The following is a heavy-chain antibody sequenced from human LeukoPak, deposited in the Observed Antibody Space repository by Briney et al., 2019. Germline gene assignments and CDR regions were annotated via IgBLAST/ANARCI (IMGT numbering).Heavy chain of an antibody. CDR2: INAGNGNT. D-gene: IGHD3-10*01. J-gene: IGHJ6*02. CDR3: ARRVQDYYYYYGMDV. V-gene: IGHV1-3*01. Sequence: ASVKVSCKASGYTFTSYAMHWVRQAPGQRLEWMGWINAGNGNTKYSQKFQGRVTITRDTSASTAYTELSSLRSEDTAVYYCARRVQDYYYYYGMDVWGQGTTVTVSS. CDR1: GYTFTSYA.